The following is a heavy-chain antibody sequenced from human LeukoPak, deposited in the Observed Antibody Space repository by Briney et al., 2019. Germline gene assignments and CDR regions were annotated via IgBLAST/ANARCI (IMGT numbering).Heavy chain of an antibody. CDR2: IIPIFGTA. CDR3: ARDTDSRHNWFDP. CDR1: GGTFSSYA. Sequence: SVKVSCKASGGTFSSYAISWVRQAPGQGLEWMGGIIPIFGTANYAQKFQGRVTITADESTSTAYMELSSLRSEDTAVYYCARDTDSRHNWFDPWGQGTLVTVSS. V-gene: IGHV1-69*01. J-gene: IGHJ5*02. D-gene: IGHD6-13*01.